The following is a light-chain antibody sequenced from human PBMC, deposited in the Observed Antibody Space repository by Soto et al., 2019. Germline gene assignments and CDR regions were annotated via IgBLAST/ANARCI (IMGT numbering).Light chain of an antibody. CDR2: SAS. CDR3: RQRSDWFT. J-gene: IGKJ5*01. V-gene: IGKV3-15*01. Sequence: EIVMTQSPATLSVSPGERATLSCRASQSVSSNLAWYQQKPGQAPRLLIYSASRRATGVPDRFSGSGSGTVFTLTISSLEPEDFGLYYCRQRSDWFTFGQGTRLEIK. CDR1: QSVSSN.